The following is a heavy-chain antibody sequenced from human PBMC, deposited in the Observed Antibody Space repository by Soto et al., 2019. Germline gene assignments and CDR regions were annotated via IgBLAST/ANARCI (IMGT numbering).Heavy chain of an antibody. V-gene: IGHV3-66*01. CDR1: GFSVSSNY. CDR2: IYTGGTT. J-gene: IGHJ5*02. D-gene: IGHD2-2*01. CDR3: ARGYCGSSSSCYVAWLDP. Sequence: PGGSLRLSCAASGFSVSSNYMNWARQAPGKGLEWVSLIYTGGTTYYADSVKGRFIISRDNSKNTVYLQMNSLRVEDTAVYYCARGYCGSSSSCYVAWLDPWGQGTLVTVS.